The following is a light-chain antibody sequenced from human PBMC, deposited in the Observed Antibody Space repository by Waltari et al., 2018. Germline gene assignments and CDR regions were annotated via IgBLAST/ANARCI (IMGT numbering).Light chain of an antibody. J-gene: IGKJ4*01. Sequence: EILMTQSPATLSLSPGERATLSCRASQSVSSGLAWYQQKPGQTHRLLIYGASRRATGIPDRFSGRGSGTEFTLTISSLEPEDVAVYYCQQNNKWPLTFGGGTKVEIK. CDR2: GAS. V-gene: IGKV3D-15*01. CDR3: QQNNKWPLT. CDR1: QSVSSG.